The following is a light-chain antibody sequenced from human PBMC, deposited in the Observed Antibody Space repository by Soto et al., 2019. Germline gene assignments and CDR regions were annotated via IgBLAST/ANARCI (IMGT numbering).Light chain of an antibody. J-gene: IGLJ3*02. CDR1: SGYSTYA. Sequence: QLVLTQSPSASASLGASVKLACTLSSGYSTYAIPLPQQQSEKGHRFLMKINYDGTHSKGDGFFDRFSGSSCGAERHLTISSLQSEDEDYYYCQSLGTGIQVFGGGTKLTVL. CDR2: INYDGTH. V-gene: IGLV4-69*01. CDR3: QSLGTGIQV.